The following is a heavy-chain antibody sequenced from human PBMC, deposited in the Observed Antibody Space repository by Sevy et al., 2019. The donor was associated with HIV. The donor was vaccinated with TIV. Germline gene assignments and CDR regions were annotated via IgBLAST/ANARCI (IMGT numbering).Heavy chain of an antibody. J-gene: IGHJ4*02. CDR3: AKSGVITMVRGVITHFDY. CDR2: ISGSGGST. V-gene: IGHV3-23*01. CDR1: GFTFSSYA. D-gene: IGHD3-10*01. Sequence: GGSLRLSCAASGFTFSSYAMSWVRQAPGKGLEWVSAISGSGGSTYYADSVKGRFTISRDNSKNTLYLQMNSLRAEDTAVYYCAKSGVITMVRGVITHFDYWGQGTLVTVSS.